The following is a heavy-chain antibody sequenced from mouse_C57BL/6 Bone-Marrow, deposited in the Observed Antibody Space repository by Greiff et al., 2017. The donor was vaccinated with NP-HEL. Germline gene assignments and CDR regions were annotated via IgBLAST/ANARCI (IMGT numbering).Heavy chain of an antibody. Sequence: VQLQQSGPGMVKPSQSLSLTCTVTGYSITSGYDWHWIRHFPGNKLEWMGYISYSGSTNYNPSLKSRISITHDTSKNHFFLKLNSVTTEDTATYYCARERNYYGSSRYFDVWGTGTTLTVSS. CDR2: ISYSGST. V-gene: IGHV3-1*01. CDR1: GYSITSGYD. D-gene: IGHD1-1*01. CDR3: ARERNYYGSSRYFDV. J-gene: IGHJ1*03.